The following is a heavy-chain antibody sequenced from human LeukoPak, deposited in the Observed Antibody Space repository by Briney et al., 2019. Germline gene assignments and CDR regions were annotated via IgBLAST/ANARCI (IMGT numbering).Heavy chain of an antibody. CDR3: ARYAVRGVNFDY. Sequence: SETLSLTCAVSGGSLNDYYWNWIRQAPGKGLEWIGEIYHPGSTNYNPSLKSRVTISVDTSKNQFSLKLSSVTAADTAVYYCARYAVRGVNFDYWGQGTLVTVSS. CDR1: GGSLNDYY. V-gene: IGHV4-34*01. J-gene: IGHJ4*02. D-gene: IGHD3-10*01. CDR2: IYHPGST.